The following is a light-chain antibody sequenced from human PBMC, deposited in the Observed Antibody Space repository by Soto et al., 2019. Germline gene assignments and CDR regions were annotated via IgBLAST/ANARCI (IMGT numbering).Light chain of an antibody. CDR3: QQGDSFPLT. CDR1: QGVGTW. J-gene: IGKJ4*01. V-gene: IGKV1-12*01. CDR2: TAS. Sequence: DIQMTQSPSSVSASVGDRVTITCRASQGVGTWLAWFQQKPGEAPRLLIYTASTLHSGVPSRFSGSGSGTDFTLTITSLQPEDFATYYCQQGDSFPLTVGGGTKVEIK.